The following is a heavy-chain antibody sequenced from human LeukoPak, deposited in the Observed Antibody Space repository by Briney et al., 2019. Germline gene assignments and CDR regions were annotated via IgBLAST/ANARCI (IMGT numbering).Heavy chain of an antibody. D-gene: IGHD1-20*01. J-gene: IGHJ6*03. V-gene: IGHV3-48*03. CDR3: AKKGYNWNPNYYYYMDV. CDR1: GFTFSSYE. CDR2: ISSSGSTI. Sequence: GGSLRLSCAASGFTFSSYEMNWVRQAPGKGLEWVSYISSSGSTIYYADSVKGRFTISRDNSKNTLYLQMNSLRAEDTAVYYCAKKGYNWNPNYYYYMDVWGKGTTVTVSS.